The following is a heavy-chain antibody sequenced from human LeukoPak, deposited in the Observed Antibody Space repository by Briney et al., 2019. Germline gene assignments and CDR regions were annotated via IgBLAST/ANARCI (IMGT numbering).Heavy chain of an antibody. CDR3: ARVVRQVFDY. CDR1: GFTFSSYA. D-gene: IGHD2-8*01. J-gene: IGHJ4*02. V-gene: IGHV3-30-3*01. Sequence: PGGSLRLSCAASGFTFSSYAMHWVRQAPGKGLEWVAVISYDGSNKYYADSVKGRFTISRDNSKNTLYLQMNSLRAEDTAVYYCARVVRQVFDYWGQGTLVTASS. CDR2: ISYDGSNK.